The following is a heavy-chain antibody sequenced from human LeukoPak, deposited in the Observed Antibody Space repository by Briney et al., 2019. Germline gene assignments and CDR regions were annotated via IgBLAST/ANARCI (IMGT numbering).Heavy chain of an antibody. D-gene: IGHD4-11*01. V-gene: IGHV3-11*04. CDR1: GFTFSDYY. J-gene: IGHJ6*03. CDR2: ISSSGSTI. Sequence: PGGSLRLSCAASGFTFSDYYMSWLRQAPGKGLEWVSYISSSGSTIYYADSVKGRFTISRDNAKNSLYLQMNSLRAEDTAVYYCARGLTTYYYYYMDVWGKGTTVTVSS. CDR3: ARGLTTYYYYYMDV.